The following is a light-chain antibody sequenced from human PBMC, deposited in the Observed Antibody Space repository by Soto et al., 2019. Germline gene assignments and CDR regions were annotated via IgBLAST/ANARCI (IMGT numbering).Light chain of an antibody. Sequence: DLQMTQSPSTLTASVGDRVTITCRASQSISSWLAWYQQKPGKAPKLLIYDASSLESGVPSRFSGSGSGTEFTLTISSLQPDDFATYYCQQYNSYPLTFGGGTKVEIK. CDR1: QSISSW. J-gene: IGKJ4*01. CDR3: QQYNSYPLT. CDR2: DAS. V-gene: IGKV1-5*01.